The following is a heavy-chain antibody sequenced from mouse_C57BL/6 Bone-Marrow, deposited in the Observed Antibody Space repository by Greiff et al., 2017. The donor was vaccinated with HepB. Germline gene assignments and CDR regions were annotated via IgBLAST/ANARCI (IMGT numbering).Heavy chain of an antibody. J-gene: IGHJ1*03. Sequence: QVQLQQSGAELVKPGASVKISCKASGYAFSSYWMNWVKQRPGKGLEWIGQIYPGDGDTNYNGKFKGKATLTADKSSSTAYMQLSSLTSEDSAVYFCARPPLYYGSSSWYFDVWGTGTTVTVSS. D-gene: IGHD1-1*01. V-gene: IGHV1-80*01. CDR2: IYPGDGDT. CDR1: GYAFSSYW. CDR3: ARPPLYYGSSSWYFDV.